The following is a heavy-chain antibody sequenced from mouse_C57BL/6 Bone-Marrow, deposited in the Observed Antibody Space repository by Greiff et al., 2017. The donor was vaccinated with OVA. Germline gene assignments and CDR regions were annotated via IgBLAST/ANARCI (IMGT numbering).Heavy chain of an antibody. Sequence: QEPGAELVKPGGSVKLSCKASGYTFTSYWMHWVKQRPGHGLEWIGMIHPNSGSTNYNEKFKSKATLTVDKVSSTAYVQLSSLTSEDSAVYYCARSNYYGSSYEDWYFDVWGTGTTVTVSS. V-gene: IGHV1-64*01. D-gene: IGHD1-1*01. CDR3: ARSNYYGSSYEDWYFDV. CDR1: GYTFTSYW. J-gene: IGHJ1*03. CDR2: IHPNSGST.